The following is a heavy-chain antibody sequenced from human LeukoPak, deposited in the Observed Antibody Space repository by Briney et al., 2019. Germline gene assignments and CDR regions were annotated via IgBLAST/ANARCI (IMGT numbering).Heavy chain of an antibody. J-gene: IGHJ4*02. Sequence: GGSLRLSCAASGFTFDRYPMHWVRQAPGKGLEWVALISYDGSYKFYGDSVKGRFTISRDNAKNTLYLQMNSLRAEDTAVYFCARAAYGYQYYFDYWGQGTLVTVSS. V-gene: IGHV3-30-3*01. D-gene: IGHD5-18*01. CDR3: ARAAYGYQYYFDY. CDR2: ISYDGSYK. CDR1: GFTFDRYP.